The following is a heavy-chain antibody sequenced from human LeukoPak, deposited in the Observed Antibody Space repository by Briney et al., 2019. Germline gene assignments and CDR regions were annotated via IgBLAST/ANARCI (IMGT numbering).Heavy chain of an antibody. V-gene: IGHV4-59*01. Sequence: PSETLSLTCTVSGGSISSYYWSWNRQPPGKGLEWIGYIYYSGSTNYNPSLKSRVTISVDTSKNQFSLKLSSVTAADTAVYYCARVKGDYGDYGTNWFDPWGQGTLVTVSS. D-gene: IGHD4-17*01. CDR1: GGSISSYY. J-gene: IGHJ5*02. CDR3: ARVKGDYGDYGTNWFDP. CDR2: IYYSGST.